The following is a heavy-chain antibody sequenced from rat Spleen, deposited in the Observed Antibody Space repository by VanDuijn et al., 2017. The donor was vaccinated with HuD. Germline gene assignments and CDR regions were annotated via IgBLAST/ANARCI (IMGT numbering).Heavy chain of an antibody. J-gene: IGHJ2*01. V-gene: IGHV5-7*01. D-gene: IGHD1-2*01. CDR3: TRVNYSAYMDFDY. CDR2: ISDSGSRI. CDR1: GFTFSNYY. Sequence: EVQLVESGGGLVQPRRSLKLSCAASGFTFSNYYMAWVRQAPKKGLEWVATISDSGSRIYYPDSVKGRFTISRDNAKSSLYLQMNSLKSEDTATYHCTRVNYSAYMDFDYWGQGVMVTVSS.